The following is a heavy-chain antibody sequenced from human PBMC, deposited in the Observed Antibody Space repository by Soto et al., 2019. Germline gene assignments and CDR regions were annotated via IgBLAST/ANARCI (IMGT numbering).Heavy chain of an antibody. CDR1: GGSISSYY. D-gene: IGHD7-27*01. J-gene: IGHJ3*01. V-gene: IGHV4-59*01. Sequence: PSETLSLTCTVSGGSISSYYWSWIRQPPGKGLEWIGYIYYSGSTNYNPSLKSRVTISVDTSKNQFSLRLSSVTAADTAAYYCARAWGYAFDFWGQGTMVTVSS. CDR2: IYYSGST. CDR3: ARAWGYAFDF.